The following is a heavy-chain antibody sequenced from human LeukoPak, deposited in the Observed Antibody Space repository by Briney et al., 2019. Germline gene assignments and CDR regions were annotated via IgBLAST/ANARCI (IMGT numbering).Heavy chain of an antibody. CDR1: GGSISSSSYY. D-gene: IGHD4-17*01. V-gene: IGHV4-39*07. Sequence: PSETLSLTCTVSGGSISSSSYYWGWIRQPPGKGLEWIGRIYTSGSTNYNPSLKSRVTMSVDTSKNQFSLKLSSVTAADTAVYYCARDPRVAYGDAFDIWGQGTMVTVSS. J-gene: IGHJ3*02. CDR2: IYTSGST. CDR3: ARDPRVAYGDAFDI.